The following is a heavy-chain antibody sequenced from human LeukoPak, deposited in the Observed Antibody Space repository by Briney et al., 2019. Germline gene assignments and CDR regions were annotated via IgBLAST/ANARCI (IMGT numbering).Heavy chain of an antibody. CDR2: ISSSRSYV. CDR3: ARGSDSSGSIDY. CDR1: GFTFSSYT. J-gene: IGHJ4*02. V-gene: IGHV3-21*01. D-gene: IGHD3-22*01. Sequence: KTGGSLRLSCAASGFTFSSYTMNWVRRAPGKGLEWVSSISSSRSYVYYADSVKGRFTISRDNAKNSLYLQMNSLRAEDTAVYYCARGSDSSGSIDYWGQGTLVTVSS.